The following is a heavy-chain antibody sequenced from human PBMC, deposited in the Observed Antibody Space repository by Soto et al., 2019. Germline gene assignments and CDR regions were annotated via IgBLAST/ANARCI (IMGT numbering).Heavy chain of an antibody. V-gene: IGHV4-34*01. J-gene: IGHJ5*02. Sequence: SETLSLTCAVYGGSFSGYYWSWIRQPPGKGLEWIGEINHSGSTNYNPSLKSRVTVSVDTSKNQFSLYLTSVTAADTAVYYCARGRVTMVRGANWFDPWGQGTLVTVSS. D-gene: IGHD3-10*01. CDR3: ARGRVTMVRGANWFDP. CDR2: INHSGST. CDR1: GGSFSGYY.